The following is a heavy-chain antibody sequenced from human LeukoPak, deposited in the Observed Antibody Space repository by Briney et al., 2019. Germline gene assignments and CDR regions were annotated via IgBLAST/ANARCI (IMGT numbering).Heavy chain of an antibody. CDR2: ISGSGGST. Sequence: PSGGSLRLSCAASGFTFSSYAMSWVRQAPGKGLEWVSAISGSGGSTYYADSVKGRFTISRDNSKNTLYLQMNSLRAEDTAVYYCAKGGRECSSTTCYTLYNWFDPWGQGTLVTVSS. V-gene: IGHV3-23*01. CDR3: AKGGRECSSTTCYTLYNWFDP. D-gene: IGHD2-2*02. CDR1: GFTFSSYA. J-gene: IGHJ5*02.